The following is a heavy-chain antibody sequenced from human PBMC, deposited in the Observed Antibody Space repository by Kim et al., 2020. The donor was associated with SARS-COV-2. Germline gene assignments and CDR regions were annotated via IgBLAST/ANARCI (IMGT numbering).Heavy chain of an antibody. J-gene: IGHJ3*02. Sequence: GGSLRLSCAASGFTFSSYSMNWVRQAPGKGLEWVSSISSSSSYIYYADSVKGRFTISRDNAKNSLYLQMNSLRAEDTAVYYCARDLGSITMVRGVIISWAFDIWGQGTMVTVSS. D-gene: IGHD3-10*01. CDR1: GFTFSSYS. CDR2: ISSSSSYI. CDR3: ARDLGSITMVRGVIISWAFDI. V-gene: IGHV3-21*01.